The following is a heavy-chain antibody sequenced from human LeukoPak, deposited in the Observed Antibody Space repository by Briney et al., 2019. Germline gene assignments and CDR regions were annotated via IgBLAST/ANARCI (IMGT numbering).Heavy chain of an antibody. CDR3: ARGSLVGKMDH. CDR2: ISTYNDNT. D-gene: IGHD1-26*01. Sequence: ASVKVSCKASGYTFTRYGISWVRQAPGQGPEWMGWISTYNDNTNYAQKLQGRVTMTTDTSTSTAYMELRNLRSDDTAVYYCARGSLVGKMDHWGQGTLVTVSS. J-gene: IGHJ4*02. V-gene: IGHV1-18*01. CDR1: GYTFTRYG.